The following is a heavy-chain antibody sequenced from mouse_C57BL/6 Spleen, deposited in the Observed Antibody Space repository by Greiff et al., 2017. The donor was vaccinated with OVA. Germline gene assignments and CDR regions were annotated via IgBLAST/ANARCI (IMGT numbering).Heavy chain of an antibody. CDR2: IDPENGDT. D-gene: IGHD1-1*01. CDR3: TTPYYYGSSPWFAY. V-gene: IGHV14-4*01. J-gene: IGHJ3*01. CDR1: GFNIKDDY. Sequence: EVQLQQSGAELVRPGASVKLSCTASGFNIKDDYMHWVKQRPEQGLEWIGWIDPENGDTEYASKFQGKATITADTSSNTAYLQLSSLTSEDTAVYYCTTPYYYGSSPWFAYWGQGTLVTVSA.